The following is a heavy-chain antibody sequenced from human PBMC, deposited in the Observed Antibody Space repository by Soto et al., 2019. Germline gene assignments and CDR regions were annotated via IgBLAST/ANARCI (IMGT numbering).Heavy chain of an antibody. CDR3: ASEFWSGPFDY. J-gene: IGHJ4*02. CDR1: GFTFSSYG. V-gene: IGHV3-33*01. D-gene: IGHD3-3*01. Sequence: QVQLVESGGGVVQPGRSLRLSCAASGFTFSSYGMHWVRQAPGKGLEWVAVIWSDGSNKYYADSVKGRFTISRDNSKNPLYLQMNSLRAEDTAVYYCASEFWSGPFDYWGQGTLVTVSS. CDR2: IWSDGSNK.